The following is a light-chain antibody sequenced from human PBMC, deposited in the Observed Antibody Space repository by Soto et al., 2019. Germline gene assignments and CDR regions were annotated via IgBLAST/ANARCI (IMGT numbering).Light chain of an antibody. CDR2: GNS. CDR1: SSNIGAGYD. V-gene: IGLV1-40*01. CDR3: QSYDSSLSGWV. J-gene: IGLJ3*02. Sequence: QSVLTHPPSVYGAPGQRVTISCTGSSSNIGAGYDVQWYQQLPGTAPKLLIYGNSNRPSGVPDRFSGSKSGTSASLAITGLQAEDEADYYCQSYDSSLSGWVFGGGTKLTVL.